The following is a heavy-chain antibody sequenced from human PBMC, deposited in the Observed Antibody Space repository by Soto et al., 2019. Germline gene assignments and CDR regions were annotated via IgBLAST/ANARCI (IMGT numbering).Heavy chain of an antibody. J-gene: IGHJ6*02. D-gene: IGHD2-8*01. CDR1: GGTFSSYA. Sequence: SVKVSCKASGGTFSSYAISWVRQAPGQGLEWMGGIIPIFGTANYAQKFQGRVTITADESTSTAYMELSSLRSEDAAVYYCATYFDCTNSVCYSCVENQYGMDVWGQGTTVPVSS. CDR3: ATYFDCTNSVCYSCVENQYGMDV. CDR2: IIPIFGTA. V-gene: IGHV1-69*13.